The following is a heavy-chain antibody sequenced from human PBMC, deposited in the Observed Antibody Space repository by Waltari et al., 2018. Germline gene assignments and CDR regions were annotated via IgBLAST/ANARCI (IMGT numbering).Heavy chain of an antibody. CDR3: VRNQWKVSLFDS. Sequence: VHLQESGPGLVQPSGTLSLTCGVSGVSLIGGHYWSWVRQPPGKGLEWIGEIFHSGNTNYNSSLKRRVTISMDTSKNQFSLTLISVTAADTAVYDCVRNQWKVSLFDSWGQG. D-gene: IGHD1-1*01. J-gene: IGHJ4*02. CDR2: IFHSGNT. CDR1: GVSLIGGHY. V-gene: IGHV4-4*02.